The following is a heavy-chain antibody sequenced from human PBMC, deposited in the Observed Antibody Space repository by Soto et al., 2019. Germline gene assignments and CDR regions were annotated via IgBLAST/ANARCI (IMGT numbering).Heavy chain of an antibody. Sequence: SETLSLTCTVSGGSISSGGYYWSWIRQHPGKGLEWIGYIYYSGSTYYNPSLKSRVTISVDTSKNQFSLKLSSVTAADTAVYYCARGRTAMGYYYYYYGMDVWGQGTTVTVSS. CDR1: GGSISSGGYY. J-gene: IGHJ6*02. D-gene: IGHD5-18*01. V-gene: IGHV4-31*03. CDR3: ARGRTAMGYYYYYYGMDV. CDR2: IYYSGST.